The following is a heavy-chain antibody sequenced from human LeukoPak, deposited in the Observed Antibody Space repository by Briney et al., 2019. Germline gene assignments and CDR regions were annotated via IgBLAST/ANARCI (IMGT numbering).Heavy chain of an antibody. D-gene: IGHD3-9*01. Sequence: TGGSLRLSCAASGFTFSDYYMSWIRQAPGKGLEWVSYISSSGSTIYYADSVKGRFTISRDNAKSSLYLQMNSLRAEDTAVYYCARDTVLTGYYYFDYWGQGTLVTVSS. CDR1: GFTFSDYY. J-gene: IGHJ4*02. CDR3: ARDTVLTGYYYFDY. CDR2: ISSSGSTI. V-gene: IGHV3-11*04.